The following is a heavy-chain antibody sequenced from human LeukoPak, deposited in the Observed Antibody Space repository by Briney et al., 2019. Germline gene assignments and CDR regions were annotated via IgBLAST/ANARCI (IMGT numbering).Heavy chain of an antibody. CDR3: AAGGYSLY. D-gene: IGHD5-18*01. J-gene: IGHJ4*02. V-gene: IGHV3-30*03. CDR2: ISYDGSNK. Sequence: PGRSLRLSCAASGFTFSSYGMHRVRQAPGKGLEWVAVISYDGSNKYYADSVKGRFTISRDNSKNTLYLQMNSLRAEDTAVYYCAAGGYSLYWGQGTLVTVSS. CDR1: GFTFSSYG.